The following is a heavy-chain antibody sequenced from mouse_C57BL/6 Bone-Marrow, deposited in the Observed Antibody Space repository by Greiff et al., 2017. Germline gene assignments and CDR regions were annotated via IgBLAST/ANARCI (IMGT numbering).Heavy chain of an antibody. CDR1: GYTFTSYD. CDR3: ARLELDGSRGYWDFDV. V-gene: IGHV1-85*01. D-gene: IGHD1-1*01. Sequence: QVQLQQSGPELVKPGASVKLSCKASGYTFTSYDINWVKQRPGQGLEWIGWIYPRDGSTKYNEKFKGKATLTVDTSSSTAYRELNSLTSEDSAVYFCARLELDGSRGYWDFDVWGKGTTVTVAA. CDR2: IYPRDGST. J-gene: IGHJ1*03.